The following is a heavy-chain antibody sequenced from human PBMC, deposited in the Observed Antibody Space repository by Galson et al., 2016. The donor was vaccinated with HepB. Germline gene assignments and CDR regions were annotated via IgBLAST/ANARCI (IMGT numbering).Heavy chain of an antibody. Sequence: SLRLSCAASGASGSTFDNYDMHWVRQVTGKGLEWVSAIGRGGDRYYSGSVKGRFTISRENVKNSLYLQMNSLSAGDTAVYYCAREMSDSITYGWYFDLWGRGTLVTVSS. D-gene: IGHD3-10*01. V-gene: IGHV3-13*01. J-gene: IGHJ2*01. CDR2: IGRGGDR. CDR1: GASGSTFDNYD. CDR3: AREMSDSITYGWYFDL.